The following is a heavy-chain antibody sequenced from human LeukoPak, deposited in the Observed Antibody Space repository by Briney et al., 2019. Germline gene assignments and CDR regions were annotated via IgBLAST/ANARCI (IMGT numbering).Heavy chain of an antibody. J-gene: IGHJ4*02. CDR3: ARDSSWNYYDSSGHFDY. CDR2: ISAYNGNT. Sequence: ASVKVSCKASGYILTDYRIHWVRQAPGQGLEWMGWISAYNGNTNYAQKLQGRVTMTTDTSTSTAYMELRSLRSDDTAVYYCARDSSWNYYDSSGHFDYWGQGTLVTVSS. V-gene: IGHV1-18*04. D-gene: IGHD3-22*01. CDR1: GYILTDYR.